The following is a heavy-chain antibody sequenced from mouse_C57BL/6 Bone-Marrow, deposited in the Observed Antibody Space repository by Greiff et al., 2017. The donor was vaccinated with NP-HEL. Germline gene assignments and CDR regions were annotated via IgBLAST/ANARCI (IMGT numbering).Heavy chain of an antibody. V-gene: IGHV7-3*01. J-gene: IGHJ4*01. CDR2: IRNKANGYTT. Sequence: EVKLVESGGGLVQPGGSLSLSCAASGFTFTDYYMSWVRQPPGKALEWLGFIRNKANGYTTEYSASVKGRFTISRDNYQSILYLQMNALRAEDSATYYCARYGMITTLYYYAMDYWGQGTSVTVSS. CDR1: GFTFTDYY. D-gene: IGHD2-4*01. CDR3: ARYGMITTLYYYAMDY.